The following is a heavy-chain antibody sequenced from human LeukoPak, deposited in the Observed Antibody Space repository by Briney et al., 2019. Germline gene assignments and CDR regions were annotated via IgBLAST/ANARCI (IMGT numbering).Heavy chain of an antibody. V-gene: IGHV3-23*01. J-gene: IGHJ4*02. D-gene: IGHD2-15*01. CDR2: ISGRDDNT. CDR3: AKRVAYSGGYYWDY. Sequence: GGSLRLSCAASGFTFSTYGMTWVRQAPGKGLEWVSAISGRDDNTYYADSVKGRFSISRDNSKNTVHLQMNSLRVEDTAVFYCAKRVAYSGGYYWDYWGQGTLVTVSS. CDR1: GFTFSTYG.